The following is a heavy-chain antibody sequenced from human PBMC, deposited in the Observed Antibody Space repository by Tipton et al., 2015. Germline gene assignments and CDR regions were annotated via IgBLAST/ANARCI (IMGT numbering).Heavy chain of an antibody. CDR3: ARRRGSGSYYDY. CDR1: GFTFSDYY. J-gene: IGHJ4*02. Sequence: SLRLSCAASGFTFSDYYMSWIRQAPGKGLEWVSYISHSGSTIYYGDSVKGRFTISRDNAKNSLDLQMNSLRAEDTAVYYCARRRGSGSYYDYWGQGTLVTVSS. D-gene: IGHD3-10*01. V-gene: IGHV3-11*01. CDR2: ISHSGSTI.